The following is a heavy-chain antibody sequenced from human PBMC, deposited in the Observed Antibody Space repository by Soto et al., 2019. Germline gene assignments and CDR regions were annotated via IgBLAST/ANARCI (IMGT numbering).Heavy chain of an antibody. CDR2: IIPLFGTT. V-gene: IGHV1-69*01. D-gene: IGHD7-27*01. J-gene: IGHJ6*02. CDR3: AAELGFGRLSVV. Sequence: QVQVVQSGGEVRRPGSSVKVSCKASGDTFKNCVISWVRQAPGQGLEWMGGIIPLFGTTDFAQRFQGRLTITTDESETTAYMELSRLRSEDTATYYCAAELGFGRLSVVWGQGTTVIVSS. CDR1: GDTFKNCV.